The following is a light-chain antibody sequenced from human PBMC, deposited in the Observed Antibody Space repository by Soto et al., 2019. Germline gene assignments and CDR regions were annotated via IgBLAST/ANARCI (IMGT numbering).Light chain of an antibody. J-gene: IGKJ1*01. CDR2: KAS. CDR1: QSVDTC. CDR3: QQFYRYPWT. Sequence: DIQMPQSPSALSASVGDTVTIACRASQSVDTCLAWYQQKPGKAPHLLIYKASRLETGVPSRFSGSGSVTDYTLTTTGLQPDDFATYYCQQFYRYPWTFGQGTKVEI. V-gene: IGKV1-5*03.